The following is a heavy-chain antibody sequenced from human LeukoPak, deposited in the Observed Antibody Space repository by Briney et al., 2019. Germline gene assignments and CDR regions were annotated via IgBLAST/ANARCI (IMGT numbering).Heavy chain of an antibody. V-gene: IGHV4-30-2*01. CDR1: GGSISSGGYS. CDR2: IYHSGST. J-gene: IGHJ4*02. Sequence: SQTLSLTCAVSGGSISSGGYSWSWIRQPPGKGLEWIGYIYHSGSTYYNPSLKSRVTISVDRSKNQFSLKLSSVTAADTAVYYCAVSGRYGHFDYWGQGTLVTVSS. D-gene: IGHD1-26*01. CDR3: AVSGRYGHFDY.